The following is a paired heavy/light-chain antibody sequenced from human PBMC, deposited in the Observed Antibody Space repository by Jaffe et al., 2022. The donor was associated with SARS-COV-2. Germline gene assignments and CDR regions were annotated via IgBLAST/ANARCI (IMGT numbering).Heavy chain of an antibody. CDR1: GFIFSSHG. CDR3: ARDISYYASEF. J-gene: IGHJ4*02. D-gene: IGHD2-2*01. Sequence: QVQLMESGGGVVQPGGSLRLSCAASGFIFSSHGMQWVRQAPAKGLEWVAAIRYDGTKKEYADSVRGRFTISRDDSKSTLYLQMDSLRAEDTAVYYCARDISYYASEFWGQGTLVTVSS. V-gene: IGHV3-33*01. CDR2: IRYDGTKK.
Light chain of an antibody. V-gene: IGLV2-11*01. Sequence: HSALTQPRSLSESPGQSVTISCTGTSSDVGAYDYVSWYQHRPGKAPKLMIYDVIKRPLGVPDRFSGSKSGNTASLTISGLQAEDEADYYCSSYAGSNTFGVFGGGTRLTVL. CDR3: SSYAGSNTFGV. CDR2: DVI. CDR1: SSDVGAYDY. J-gene: IGLJ3*02.